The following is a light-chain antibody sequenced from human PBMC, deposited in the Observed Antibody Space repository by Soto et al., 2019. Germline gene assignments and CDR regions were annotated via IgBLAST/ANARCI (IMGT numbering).Light chain of an antibody. CDR1: QSVSSSY. J-gene: IGKJ1*01. CDR2: GAS. CDR3: QQYNNWPWT. Sequence: IVLTQSPGTLSLSPGERATLSCRASQSVSSSYLAWYQQKNGQAPRLLIYGASTRATGIPARFSGSSYGTEFNLTISSLQPEDFAVYYCQQYNNWPWTFGQGTKVDIK. V-gene: IGKV3-15*01.